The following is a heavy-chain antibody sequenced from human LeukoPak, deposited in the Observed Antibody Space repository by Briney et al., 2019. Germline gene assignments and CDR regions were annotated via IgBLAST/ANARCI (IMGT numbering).Heavy chain of an antibody. D-gene: IGHD4-17*01. V-gene: IGHV4-59*08. Sequence: SETLSLTCTVSGGSTSCHFWTWIRQPPGKGLEWLGYVYNSGSTNYNPSLQSRVTMTLDASKNQFYLQLTSVTAADTAVYFCARADYGVLDAFDVWGQRTVVTVSS. CDR1: GGSTSCHF. J-gene: IGHJ3*01. CDR3: ARADYGVLDAFDV. CDR2: VYNSGST.